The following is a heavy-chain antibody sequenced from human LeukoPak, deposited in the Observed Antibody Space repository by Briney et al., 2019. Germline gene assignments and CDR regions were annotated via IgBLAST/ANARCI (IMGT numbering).Heavy chain of an antibody. CDR1: GFSLRDYY. Sequence: PGCSVTLPCLACGFSLRDYYMSWLRQAPGKGLEGVAYISSSGSTIYYADSVKGRFTIARVNAKNSLYLQMNSLRDEDTALYYCARRTTVTSGAFDIWGQGTMVTVSS. CDR2: ISSSGSTI. D-gene: IGHD4-11*01. CDR3: ARRTTVTSGAFDI. J-gene: IGHJ3*02. V-gene: IGHV3-11*01.